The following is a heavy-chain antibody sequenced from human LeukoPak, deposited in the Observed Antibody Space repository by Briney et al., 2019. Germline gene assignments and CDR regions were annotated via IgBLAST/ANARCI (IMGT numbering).Heavy chain of an antibody. D-gene: IGHD3-3*01. CDR1: GGSISSSSYY. CDR3: ASSSTLTIFGVVINFWFDP. V-gene: IGHV4-39*01. CDR2: IYYSGST. Sequence: SETLSLTCTVSGGSISSSSYYWGWIRQPPGKGLEWIGSIYYSGSTYYNPSLKSRVTISVDTSKSQFSLKLSSVTAADTAVYYCASSSTLTIFGVVINFWFDPWGQGTLVTVSS. J-gene: IGHJ5*02.